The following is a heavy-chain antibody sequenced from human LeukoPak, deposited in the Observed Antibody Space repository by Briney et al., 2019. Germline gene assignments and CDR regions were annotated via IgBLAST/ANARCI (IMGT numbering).Heavy chain of an antibody. CDR1: DGSINSYY. J-gene: IGHJ6*02. CDR3: ARGRSNYYGMDV. D-gene: IGHD1-26*01. V-gene: IGHV4-59*01. CDR2: IYYNGNT. Sequence: SETLSLTCSVSDGSINSYYWNWIRRPPGKGLEWIGYIYYNGNTNYSPSLKSRVTMSVDTSKNLFSLKVSSVTTADTAVYYCARGRSNYYGMDVWGQGTTVTVSS.